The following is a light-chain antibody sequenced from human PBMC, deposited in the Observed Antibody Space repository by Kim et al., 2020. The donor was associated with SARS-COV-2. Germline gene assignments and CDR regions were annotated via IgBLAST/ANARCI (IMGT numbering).Light chain of an antibody. CDR2: EAS. CDR3: QQTDSFPWT. J-gene: IGKJ1*01. CDR1: QGFSDW. V-gene: IGKV1-12*01. Sequence: ASVGDRVTITCRASQGFSDWLAWYQQKPGKAPKLLIYEASSLQSGVPSRFSGSGSGTDFTLTISSLQPEDFATYYCQQTDSFPWTFGQGTKVDIK.